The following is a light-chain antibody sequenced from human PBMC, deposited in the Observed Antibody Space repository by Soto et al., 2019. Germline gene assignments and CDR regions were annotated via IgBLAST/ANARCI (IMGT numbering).Light chain of an antibody. CDR1: SGSIASNY. Sequence: NFMLTQPHSVSESPGKTVTISCTRSSGSIASNYVKWYQQRPGSAPTTVIYEDNQRPSGVPDRFSGSIDSSSNSASLTISGLKTEDEADYYCQSYDSSKEVFGGGTKVTVL. V-gene: IGLV6-57*03. CDR3: QSYDSSKEV. CDR2: EDN. J-gene: IGLJ3*02.